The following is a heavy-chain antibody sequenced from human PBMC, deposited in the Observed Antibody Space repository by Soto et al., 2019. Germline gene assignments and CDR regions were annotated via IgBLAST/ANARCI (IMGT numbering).Heavy chain of an antibody. D-gene: IGHD1-1*01. CDR3: AKGYNWNDLGFDY. CDR2: ISGSGGST. J-gene: IGHJ4*02. CDR1: GFTFSSYA. V-gene: IGHV3-23*01. Sequence: EVQLLESGGGLVQPGGSLRLSCAASGFTFSSYAMSWVRQAPGKGLEWVSTISGSGGSTYYAGSVKGRFTISRDNYQNTLYLQMNSLRAEDTAIYYCAKGYNWNDLGFDYWGQGTLVTVSS.